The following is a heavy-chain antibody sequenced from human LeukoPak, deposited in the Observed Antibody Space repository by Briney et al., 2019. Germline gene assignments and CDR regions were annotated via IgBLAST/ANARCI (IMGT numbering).Heavy chain of an antibody. Sequence: SDTLSLTGAVSGYSISSSNWWGWIRQPPGTGLEWIGSIYYSGSTYYNPSLKSRVTMSVDTSKNQFSLKLSSVTAVDTAVYYCARHGPIYGDYRFDPWGQGTLVTVSS. V-gene: IGHV4-28*01. J-gene: IGHJ5*02. CDR1: GYSISSSNW. CDR3: ARHGPIYGDYRFDP. D-gene: IGHD4-17*01. CDR2: IYYSGST.